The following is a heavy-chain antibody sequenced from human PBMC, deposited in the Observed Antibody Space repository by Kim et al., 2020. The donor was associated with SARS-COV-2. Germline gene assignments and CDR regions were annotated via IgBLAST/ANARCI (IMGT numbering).Heavy chain of an antibody. V-gene: IGHV1-3*01. CDR3: ARDWTNYYGRTYGMDV. D-gene: IGHD3-10*01. Sequence: ASVKVSCKASGYTFTSYAMHWVRQAPGQRLEWMGWINAGNGNTKYSQKFQGRVTITRDTSASTAYMELSSLRSEDTAVYYCARDWTNYYGRTYGMDVWGQGTTVTVSS. J-gene: IGHJ6*02. CDR1: GYTFTSYA. CDR2: INAGNGNT.